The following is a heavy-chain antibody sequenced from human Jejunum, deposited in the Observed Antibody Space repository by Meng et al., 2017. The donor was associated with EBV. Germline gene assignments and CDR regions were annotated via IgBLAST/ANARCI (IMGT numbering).Heavy chain of an antibody. CDR3: TRAGYYRFDY. CDR2: INPDGRTI. V-gene: IGHV3-74*01. J-gene: IGHJ4*02. Sequence: ELQVVESGGGLVQPGGSLRLSCAAAGVTLSDHWIHWVRQAPGEGLMWVSRINPDGRTINYGDSVKGRFTISRDNAKNTVYLQMNSLRAEDTAVYYCTRAGYYRFDYWGQGALVTVSS. D-gene: IGHD1-26*01. CDR1: GVTLSDHW.